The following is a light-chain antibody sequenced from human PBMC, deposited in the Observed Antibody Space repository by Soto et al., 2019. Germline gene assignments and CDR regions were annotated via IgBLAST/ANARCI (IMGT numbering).Light chain of an antibody. CDR1: GGDIGAYNY. CDR3: SSFTTTYFYV. J-gene: IGLJ1*01. V-gene: IGLV2-14*01. Sequence: QSVLTRPASVSGSLGQSITLSCTGSGGDIGAYNYVSWYQQHPGKAPKLIIYGVTHRPSGVSSRFSASKSAYTASLTISALQAEDEADYYCSSFTTTYFYVFGPGTKVTVL. CDR2: GVT.